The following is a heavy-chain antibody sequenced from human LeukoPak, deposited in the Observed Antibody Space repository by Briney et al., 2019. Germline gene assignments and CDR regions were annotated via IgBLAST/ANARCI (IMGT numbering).Heavy chain of an antibody. J-gene: IGHJ3*02. Sequence: SETLSLTCTVSGGSISSSSYYWGWIRQPPGKGLEWIGSIYYSGSTYYNPSLKSRVTISVDTSKNQFSLKLSSVTAADTAVYYCARELNYGEGAFDIWGQGTMVTVSS. D-gene: IGHD4-17*01. CDR3: ARELNYGEGAFDI. CDR2: IYYSGST. CDR1: GGSISSSSYY. V-gene: IGHV4-39*07.